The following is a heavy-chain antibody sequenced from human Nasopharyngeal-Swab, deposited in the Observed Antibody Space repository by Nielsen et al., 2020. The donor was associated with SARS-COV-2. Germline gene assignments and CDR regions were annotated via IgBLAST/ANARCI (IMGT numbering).Heavy chain of an antibody. J-gene: IGHJ4*02. D-gene: IGHD1-26*01. CDR2: IYYSGNT. Sequence: LRLSCTVSGASITSGGYYWSWIRHLPGRGLEWIGYIYYSGNTFYSPSLKSRVTMSVDTSENQFSLNLNSVTAADTAVYYCARGWAGHYFDYWGQGTLVTVSS. CDR1: GASITSGGYY. V-gene: IGHV4-31*03. CDR3: ARGWAGHYFDY.